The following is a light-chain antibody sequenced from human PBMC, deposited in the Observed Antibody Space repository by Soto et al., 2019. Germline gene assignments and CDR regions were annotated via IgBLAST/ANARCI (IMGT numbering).Light chain of an antibody. V-gene: IGKV3-11*01. Sequence: EIVLTQSPATLSLSPGERASLSCRASQSISSYLAWYQQKPGQAPRLLIYGASNRATGIPARFSGSGSGTDFTLTISSLEPEDFAVYYCPQRSDWSFGQGTKLEIK. CDR3: PQRSDWS. CDR2: GAS. J-gene: IGKJ2*01. CDR1: QSISSY.